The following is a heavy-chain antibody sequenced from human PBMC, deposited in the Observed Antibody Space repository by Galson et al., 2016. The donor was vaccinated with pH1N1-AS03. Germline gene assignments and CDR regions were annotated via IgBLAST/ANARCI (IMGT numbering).Heavy chain of an antibody. V-gene: IGHV4-39*07. CDR1: GASISSSSYC. D-gene: IGHD3-22*01. CDR3: ARDHSHSRGYYVS. J-gene: IGHJ4*02. CDR2: ICYSVTT. Sequence: SETLSLTCTVSGASISSSSYCWGWIRQPPGKGLEWIGSICYSVTTYYNPSLKSRLTISVETSKNQFSLKLSSVTAADTAVYFCARDHSHSRGYYVSWGPGTSVTVSS.